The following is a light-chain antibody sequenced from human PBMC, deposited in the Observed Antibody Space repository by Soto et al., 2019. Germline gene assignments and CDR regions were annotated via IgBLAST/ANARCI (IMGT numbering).Light chain of an antibody. CDR2: DAS. CDR1: QSVSSY. Sequence: EIVLTQSPATLSLSPGERATLSCRASQSVSSYLAWYQQKPGQAPRLLIYDASNRATGIPARFSGSGSGTDFTLTISILEPEDFAVYYCQQRHSWPPIFTFGPGTKLDIK. V-gene: IGKV3-11*01. CDR3: QQRHSWPPIFT. J-gene: IGKJ3*01.